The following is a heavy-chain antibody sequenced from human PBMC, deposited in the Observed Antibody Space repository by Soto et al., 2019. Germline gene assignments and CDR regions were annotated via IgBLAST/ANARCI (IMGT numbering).Heavy chain of an antibody. CDR1: GGSIIIGVYY. D-gene: IGHD6-13*01. CDR3: ARDRGSSWYSNYYYGMDV. V-gene: IGHV4-31*03. CDR2: IYYSGST. Sequence: SETLSLPCTVSGGSIIIGVYYLSWILHHPVTGLEWIGYIYYSGSTYYNPSLKSRVTISVDTSKNQFSLKLSSVTAADTAVYYCARDRGSSWYSNYYYGMDVWGQGTTVTVSS. J-gene: IGHJ6*02.